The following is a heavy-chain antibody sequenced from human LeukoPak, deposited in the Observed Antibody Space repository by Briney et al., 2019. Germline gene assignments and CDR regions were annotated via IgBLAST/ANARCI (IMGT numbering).Heavy chain of an antibody. J-gene: IGHJ4*02. Sequence: GASVTVSCKASGYTFTGYYMHWVRQAPGQGLEWMGWINPNSGGTNYAQKFQGRVTMTRDTSISTAYMELSRLRSDDTAVYYCARLLADTAMVKDYWGQGTLVTVSS. CDR2: INPNSGGT. CDR1: GYTFTGYY. D-gene: IGHD5-18*01. CDR3: ARLLADTAMVKDY. V-gene: IGHV1-2*02.